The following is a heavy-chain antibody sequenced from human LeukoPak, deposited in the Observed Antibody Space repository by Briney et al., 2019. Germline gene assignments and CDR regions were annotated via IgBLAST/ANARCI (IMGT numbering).Heavy chain of an antibody. Sequence: GGSPRLSCAASGFTFSSYWMSWVRQTPGKGLEWVANIKQDGSEKYYVDSVKGRFTISRDNAKNSLYLQMNSLRAEDTAVYYCARDHVLRYVFDTFDIWGQGTMVTVSS. CDR3: ARDHVLRYVFDTFDI. D-gene: IGHD3-9*01. CDR2: IKQDGSEK. CDR1: GFTFSSYW. V-gene: IGHV3-7*04. J-gene: IGHJ3*02.